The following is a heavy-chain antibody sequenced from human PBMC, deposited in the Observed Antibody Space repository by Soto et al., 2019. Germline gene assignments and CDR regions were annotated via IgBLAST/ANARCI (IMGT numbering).Heavy chain of an antibody. J-gene: IGHJ4*02. CDR3: ARAHVSSGYYFSYYFDS. V-gene: IGHV4-59*01. CDR1: AGSISSYH. D-gene: IGHD3-22*01. CDR2: ISNSGST. Sequence: SETLSLTXTVSAGSISSYHWNWIRQPPGKGLEWIGYISNSGSTDYNPSLKSRVTISEDTSKNQISLKLTSVTAADTAVYYCARAHVSSGYYFSYYFDSWGLGTLVTVSS.